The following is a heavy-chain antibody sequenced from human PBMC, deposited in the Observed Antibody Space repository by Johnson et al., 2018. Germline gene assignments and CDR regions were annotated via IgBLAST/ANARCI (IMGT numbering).Heavy chain of an antibody. CDR1: GFTFSNSD. D-gene: IGHD6-13*01. CDR3: AKDRSSTWVFGAFDI. CDR2: VNWIGSRT. V-gene: IGHV3-35*01. Sequence: VQLVQSGGGVVQXGRSLRLSCAASGFTFSNSDMNWVHQAPGKGLEWVSGVNWIGSRTHFADSVKGRFIISRDNAKNSLYVQMNSLRAEDTALYYCAKDRSSTWVFGAFDIWGQGTMVTVSS. J-gene: IGHJ3*02.